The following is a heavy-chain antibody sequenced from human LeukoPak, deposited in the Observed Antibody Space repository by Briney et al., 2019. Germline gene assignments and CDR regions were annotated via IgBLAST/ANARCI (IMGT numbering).Heavy chain of an antibody. J-gene: IGHJ6*03. CDR2: ITWNSGSL. CDR3: AKASTSWGYYYMDV. V-gene: IGHV3-9*01. CDR1: GFTFDNYA. D-gene: IGHD2-2*01. Sequence: GGSLRLSCAASGFTFDNYAMHWVRQAPGKGLEWVSGITWNSGSLGYADSVKGRFTISRDNAKNSLYLQMNSLRAEDTALYYCAKASTSWGYYYMDVWGKGTTVTVSS.